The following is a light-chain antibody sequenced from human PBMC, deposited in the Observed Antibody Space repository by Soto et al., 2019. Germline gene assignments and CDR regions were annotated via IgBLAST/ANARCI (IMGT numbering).Light chain of an antibody. V-gene: IGKV1-5*01. Sequence: DIQMTQSPSTLSASVGDRVTITCRVSQSISSWLAWYQQKPGKAPELLIYAASTLQSGVPSRFSGSGSGTDFTLTISSLQPDDFATYYCQHCDTSWPFGQGTKVDIK. CDR1: QSISSW. J-gene: IGKJ1*01. CDR3: QHCDTSWP. CDR2: AAS.